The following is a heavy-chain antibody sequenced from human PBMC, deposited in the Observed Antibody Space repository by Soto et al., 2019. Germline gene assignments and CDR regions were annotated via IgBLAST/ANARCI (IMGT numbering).Heavy chain of an antibody. Sequence: SETLSLTCTVSGGSISSYYWSWIRQPPGKGLEWIGYIYYSGSTNYNPSLKSRVTISVDTSKNQFSLKLSSVTAADTAVYYCARAKYDFWSGYYSRDNWFDPWGQGTLATVSS. CDR2: IYYSGST. J-gene: IGHJ5*02. V-gene: IGHV4-59*01. CDR3: ARAKYDFWSGYYSRDNWFDP. D-gene: IGHD3-3*01. CDR1: GGSISSYY.